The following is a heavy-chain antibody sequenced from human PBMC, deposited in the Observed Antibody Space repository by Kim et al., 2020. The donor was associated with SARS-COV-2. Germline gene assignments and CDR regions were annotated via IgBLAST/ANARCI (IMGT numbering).Heavy chain of an antibody. J-gene: IGHJ6*02. CDR1: GYTFTGYY. CDR2: INPNSGGT. V-gene: IGHV1-2*02. D-gene: IGHD3-3*01. Sequence: ASVKVSCKASGYTFTGYYMHWVRQAPGQGLEWMGWINPNSGGTNYAQKFQGRVTMTRDTSISTAYMELSRLRSDDTAVYYCARDDYDFWSGYYTAAGYYGMDVWGQGTTVAVSS. CDR3: ARDDYDFWSGYYTAAGYYGMDV.